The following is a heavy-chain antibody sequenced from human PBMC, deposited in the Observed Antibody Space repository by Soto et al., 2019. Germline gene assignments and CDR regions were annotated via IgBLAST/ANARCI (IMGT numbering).Heavy chain of an antibody. Sequence: SETLSLTCNVSGDSLSSGGCYWTWIRQHPGKGLKWIGYNFYSGSTYYNPSLKSRVTIAVDTSKKQFSLKLSSVTAADTAVYYCAGRASRYYYDSSGYFDYWGQGTLVTVSS. J-gene: IGHJ4*02. D-gene: IGHD3-22*01. CDR1: GDSLSSGGCY. CDR2: NFYSGST. V-gene: IGHV4-61*08. CDR3: AGRASRYYYDSSGYFDY.